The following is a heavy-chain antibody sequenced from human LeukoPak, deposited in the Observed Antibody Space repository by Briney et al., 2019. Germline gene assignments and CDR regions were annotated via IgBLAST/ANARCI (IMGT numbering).Heavy chain of an antibody. CDR3: AREIRLGELSFFDY. Sequence: PSETLSLTCTVSVGIIRNYHWCWIRQPPGKGLAWIGYIYYSGSTNYNPFLKSRVTISVDTSKNQFSLKLSSVTAADTAVYYCAREIRLGELSFFDYWGQGTLVTVSS. CDR2: IYYSGST. V-gene: IGHV4-59*01. D-gene: IGHD3-16*02. J-gene: IGHJ4*02. CDR1: VGIIRNYH.